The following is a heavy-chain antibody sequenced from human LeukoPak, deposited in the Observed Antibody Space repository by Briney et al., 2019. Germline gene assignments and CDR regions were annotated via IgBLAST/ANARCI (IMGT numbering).Heavy chain of an antibody. CDR1: GGSFSGYY. D-gene: IGHD6-13*01. J-gene: IGHJ4*02. CDR3: ARGRHLRGNSSSWRF. V-gene: IGHV4-34*01. CDR2: INHSGST. Sequence: PSETLSLTCAVYGGSFSGYYWSWIRQPPGKGLEWIGEINHSGSTNYNPSPKSRVTISVDTSKNQFSLKLSSVTAADTAVYYCARGRHLRGNSSSWRFWGQGTLVTVSS.